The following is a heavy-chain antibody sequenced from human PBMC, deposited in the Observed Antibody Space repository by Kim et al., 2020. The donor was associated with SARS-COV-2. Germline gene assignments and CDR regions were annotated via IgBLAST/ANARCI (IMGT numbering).Heavy chain of an antibody. CDR3: ARVTKTGTTRGYYKY. V-gene: IGHV3-13*01. J-gene: IGHJ4*02. D-gene: IGHD1-7*01. CDR2: IDTAGDT. CDR1: GFTFSSYD. Sequence: GGSLRLSCAASGFTFSSYDMHWVRQGPGKGLELVSDIDTAGDTFYPGSVKGRFTISRDNAKNTLYLQMNSLTAGDTAVYYCARVTKTGTTRGYYKYWGQGKLVTASS.